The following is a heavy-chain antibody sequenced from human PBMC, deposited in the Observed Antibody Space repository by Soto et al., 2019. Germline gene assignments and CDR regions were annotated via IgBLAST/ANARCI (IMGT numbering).Heavy chain of an antibody. J-gene: IGHJ4*02. CDR1: GFTFSSYG. V-gene: IGHV3-33*01. CDR2: IWYDGSNK. CDR3: ARELDY. Sequence: QVQLVESGGGVVQPGRSLRLSGAASGFTFSSYGMHWVRQAPGQGLEWVAVIWYDGSNKYYADSVKGRFTISRDNSKNTLYLQMNSLRAEDTAVYYCARELDYWGQGTLVTVSS.